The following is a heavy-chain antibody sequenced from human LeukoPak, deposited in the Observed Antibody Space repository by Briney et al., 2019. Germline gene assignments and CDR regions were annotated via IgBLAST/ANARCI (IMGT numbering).Heavy chain of an antibody. Sequence: GGSLRLSCAASGFTFDDYDMSWVRQAPGKGLEWVSGINWNGGSTGYADSVKGRFTISRDNARNSLYLQMNSLIAEDTALYYCARIAMAGIGDGFDIWGQGTMVTVSS. D-gene: IGHD6-19*01. J-gene: IGHJ3*02. CDR3: ARIAMAGIGDGFDI. CDR2: INWNGGST. V-gene: IGHV3-20*04. CDR1: GFTFDDYD.